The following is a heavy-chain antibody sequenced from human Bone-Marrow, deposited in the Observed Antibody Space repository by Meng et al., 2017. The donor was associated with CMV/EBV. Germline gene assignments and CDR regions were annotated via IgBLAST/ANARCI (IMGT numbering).Heavy chain of an antibody. J-gene: IGHJ6*02. D-gene: IGHD2-2*01. V-gene: IGHV3-33*01. CDR2: IWYDGSNK. CDR3: ARDGIVVVPAAPMDYYYYGLDV. CDR1: GFTFSSYG. Sequence: GGSLRLSCAASGFTFSSYGMHWVRQAPGKGLEWVAVIWYDGSNKYYADSVKGRFTISRDNSKNTLYLQMNSLRAEDTAVYYCARDGIVVVPAAPMDYYYYGLDVWGQGSMVTVS.